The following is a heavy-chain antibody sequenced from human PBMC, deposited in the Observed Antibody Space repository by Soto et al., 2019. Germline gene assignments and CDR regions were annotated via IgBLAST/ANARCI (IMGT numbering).Heavy chain of an antibody. CDR1: GGSISSYY. Sequence: SETLSLTCTVSGGSISSYYWNWIRQPPGKGLEWIGYISYSGSTNYNPSLKSRVTISVDTSKKQFSLKLSSVTAADTAVYYCASEGVSRTWYYYNAMDVRGQRTTVTGSS. D-gene: IGHD3-10*01. V-gene: IGHV4-59*01. CDR2: ISYSGST. J-gene: IGHJ6*02. CDR3: ASEGVSRTWYYYNAMDV.